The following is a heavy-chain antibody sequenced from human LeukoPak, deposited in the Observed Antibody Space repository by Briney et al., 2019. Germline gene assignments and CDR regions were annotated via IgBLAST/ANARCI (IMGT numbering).Heavy chain of an antibody. J-gene: IGHJ5*02. CDR1: GFTFSSYW. CDR3: AREPVLYCSSTSCFNWFDP. Sequence: GGSLRLSCAASGFTFSSYWMHWVRQAPGKGLVWVSRINTDGSSTSYADSVKGRFTISRGNANNTLYLQMNSLRAEDTAVYYCAREPVLYCSSTSCFNWFDPWGQGTLVTVSS. D-gene: IGHD2-2*01. CDR2: INTDGSST. V-gene: IGHV3-74*01.